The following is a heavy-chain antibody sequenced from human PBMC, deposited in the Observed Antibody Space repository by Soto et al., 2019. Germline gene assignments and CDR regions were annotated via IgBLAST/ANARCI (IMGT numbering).Heavy chain of an antibody. CDR3: ARAGMIPTAYYLDY. V-gene: IGHV3-30-3*01. CDR2: ISYDGNNK. D-gene: IGHD2-21*02. J-gene: IGHJ4*02. CDR1: GFTFSSYA. Sequence: QVQLVESGGGVVQPGRSLRLSCAASGFTFSSYAMHWVRQAPGKGLEWVAVISYDGNNKYYADSVRGRFTISRDTSKNTLYLQMNSLRAEDTAIYYCARAGMIPTAYYLDYWGQGTLVTVSS.